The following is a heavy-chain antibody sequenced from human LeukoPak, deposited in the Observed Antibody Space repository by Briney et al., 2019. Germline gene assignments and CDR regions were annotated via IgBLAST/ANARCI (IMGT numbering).Heavy chain of an antibody. CDR2: INHSGST. D-gene: IGHD3-10*01. CDR3: ARGRGVLHWFDP. Sequence: GSLRLSCAASGFTFSSYAMSWIRQPPGKGLEWIGEINHSGSTNYNPSLKSRVTISVDTSKNQFSLKLSSVTAADTAVYYCARGRGVLHWFDPWGQGTLVAVS. V-gene: IGHV4-34*01. J-gene: IGHJ5*02. CDR1: GFTFSSYA.